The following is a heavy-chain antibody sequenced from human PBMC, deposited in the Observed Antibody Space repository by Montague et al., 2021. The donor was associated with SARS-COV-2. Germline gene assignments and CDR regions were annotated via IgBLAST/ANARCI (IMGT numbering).Heavy chain of an antibody. CDR2: IYSDVST. CDR3: ARVVTYAFDV. Sequence: SLRLSCAASGFTVSSNYMSWVRQAPGKGLEWVSVIYSDVSTYYADSVKGRFTISRDNSKNTLYLQMNSLRAEDTAVYYRARVVTYAFDVWGQGTMVTVSS. D-gene: IGHD4-11*01. J-gene: IGHJ3*01. CDR1: GFTVSSNY. V-gene: IGHV3-66*01.